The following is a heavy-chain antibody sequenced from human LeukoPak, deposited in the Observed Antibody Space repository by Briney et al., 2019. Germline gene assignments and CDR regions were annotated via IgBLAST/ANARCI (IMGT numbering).Heavy chain of an antibody. V-gene: IGHV3-7*01. J-gene: IGHJ4*02. CDR3: VRAGRPADY. CDR1: GFTFSNYW. D-gene: IGHD1-14*01. Sequence: GGSLRLSCAASGFTFSNYWINWVRQAPGKGLEWVAIVKDDGGERYYVDSVKGRFTISRDNAKNSLYLQMNSLRAEDTAVYYCVRAGRPADYWGQGTLVTVSS. CDR2: VKDDGGER.